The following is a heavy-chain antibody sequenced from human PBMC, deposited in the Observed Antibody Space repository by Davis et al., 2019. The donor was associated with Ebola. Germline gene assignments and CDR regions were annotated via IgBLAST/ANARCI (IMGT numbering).Heavy chain of an antibody. Sequence: ASVKVSCKASGGTFSSYAISWVRQAPGQGLEWMGWINPNSGGTNYAQKLQGRVTMTRDTSISTAYMELRRLRSDDTAVYYCARQGYCSSTSCPPYYYYGMDVWGQGTTVTVSS. J-gene: IGHJ6*02. D-gene: IGHD2-2*01. CDR2: INPNSGGT. V-gene: IGHV1-2*02. CDR1: GGTFSSYA. CDR3: ARQGYCSSTSCPPYYYYGMDV.